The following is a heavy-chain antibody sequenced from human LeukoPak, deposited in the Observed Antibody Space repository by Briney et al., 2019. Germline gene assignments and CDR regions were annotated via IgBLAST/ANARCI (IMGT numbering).Heavy chain of an antibody. CDR3: ARSARCDWLLHCDS. V-gene: IGHV1-18*01. CDR1: VNTFSSYM. J-gene: IGHJ4*02. CDR2: ISGYNGNT. D-gene: IGHD3-9*01. Sequence: ASVKVSCKDSVNTFSSYMLNSGRQAPGQGLEWMGWISGYNGNTIYAENVQGRVTMTTDTSTSTAYIELGSLRSDDTAVFYCARSARCDWLLHCDSWGQGTLVTVSS.